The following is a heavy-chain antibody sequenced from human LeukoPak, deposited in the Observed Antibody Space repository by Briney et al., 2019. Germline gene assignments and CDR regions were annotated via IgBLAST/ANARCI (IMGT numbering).Heavy chain of an antibody. J-gene: IGHJ4*02. Sequence: AASVKVSCKAFGYTFTSNYMHWVRQAPGQGPEWMGVISPSGGSTTYAQKLQGRVTMTTDTSTSTAYMELSSLRSEDMAVYYCARVGYSNYETTFDYWGQGTLVTVSS. D-gene: IGHD4-11*01. V-gene: IGHV1-46*01. CDR3: ARVGYSNYETTFDY. CDR1: GYTFTSNY. CDR2: ISPSGGST.